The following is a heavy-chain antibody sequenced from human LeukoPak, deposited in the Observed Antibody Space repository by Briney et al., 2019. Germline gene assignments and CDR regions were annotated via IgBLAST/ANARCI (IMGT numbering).Heavy chain of an antibody. D-gene: IGHD3-22*01. Sequence: SETLSLTCTVSGGSISSYYWSWIRQPPGKGLEWIGYIYYSGSTNYNPSLKSRVTISVETSKNQFSLKLSSVTAADTAVYYCARGSYDSSGQFPSLDYWGQGTLVTVSS. V-gene: IGHV4-59*01. CDR3: ARGSYDSSGQFPSLDY. CDR2: IYYSGST. J-gene: IGHJ4*02. CDR1: GGSISSYY.